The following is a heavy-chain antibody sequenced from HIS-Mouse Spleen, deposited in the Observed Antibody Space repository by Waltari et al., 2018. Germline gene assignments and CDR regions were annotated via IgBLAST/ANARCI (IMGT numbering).Heavy chain of an antibody. CDR2: ISSSSSTI. CDR1: GVTFSRSR. V-gene: IGHV3-48*01. J-gene: IGHJ5*02. CDR3: ARDLGNWFDP. Sequence: EVQLVESGGGLVQPGGSLRLSCAASGVTFSRSRLNGVRQAPGKGLEWVSYISSSSSTIYYADSVKGRFTISRDNAKNSLYLQMNSLRAEDTAVYYCARDLGNWFDPWGQGTLVTVSS.